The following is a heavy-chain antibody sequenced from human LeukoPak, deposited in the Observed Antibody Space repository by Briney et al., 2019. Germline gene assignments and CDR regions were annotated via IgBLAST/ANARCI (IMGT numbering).Heavy chain of an antibody. V-gene: IGHV1-2*02. Sequence: ASVKVSCKASGYTFTGYYMHWVRQAPGQGLEWMGWINPNSGGTNYAQKFQGRVTMTRNTSISTAYMELSSLRSEDTAVYYCARGPSSTSCCDAFDIWGQGTMVTVSS. CDR1: GYTFTGYY. CDR2: INPNSGGT. D-gene: IGHD2-2*01. J-gene: IGHJ3*02. CDR3: ARGPSSTSCCDAFDI.